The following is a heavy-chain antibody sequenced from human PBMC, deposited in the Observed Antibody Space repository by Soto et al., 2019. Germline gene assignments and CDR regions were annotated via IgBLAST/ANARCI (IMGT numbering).Heavy chain of an antibody. Sequence: SVKVSCKASGFTFTSSAVQWVRQARGQRLEWIGWIVVGSGNTNYAQKFRERVTITRDMSTGTAYMQLSSLRSDDTAVYYCAARGATGSSYYSGLDVWGQGTTVTV. CDR3: AARGATGSSYYSGLDV. V-gene: IGHV1-58*01. CDR2: IVVGSGNT. CDR1: GFTFTSSA. J-gene: IGHJ6*02. D-gene: IGHD6-6*01.